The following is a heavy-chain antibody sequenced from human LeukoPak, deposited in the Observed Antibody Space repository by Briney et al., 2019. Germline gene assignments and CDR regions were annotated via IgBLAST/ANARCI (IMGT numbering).Heavy chain of an antibody. D-gene: IGHD3-22*01. J-gene: IGHJ6*02. V-gene: IGHV1-18*01. Sequence: GASVKVSCKASGYTFTSYGISWVRQAPGQGLEWMGWISAYNGNTNYAQKLQGRVTMTTDTSTSTAYMELRSLRSDDPAVYYCARDEWAGYYDSSGYADGMDVWGQGTTVTVSS. CDR2: ISAYNGNT. CDR1: GYTFTSYG. CDR3: ARDEWAGYYDSSGYADGMDV.